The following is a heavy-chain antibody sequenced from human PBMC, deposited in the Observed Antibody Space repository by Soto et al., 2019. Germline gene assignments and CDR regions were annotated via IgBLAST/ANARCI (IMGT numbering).Heavy chain of an antibody. V-gene: IGHV1-2*04. CDR1: GYTFTGYY. CDR3: ASEPGYGADPGPPYYYGMDV. Sequence: QVQLVQSGAEVKKPGASVKVSCKASGYTFTGYYMHWVRQAPGQGLEWMGWINPNSGGTNYAQKVQGWVTMTRDTAISTAYRELSRLRSDDTAVYYCASEPGYGADPGPPYYYGMDVWCQGTTVTVSS. CDR2: INPNSGGT. J-gene: IGHJ6*02. D-gene: IGHD4-17*01.